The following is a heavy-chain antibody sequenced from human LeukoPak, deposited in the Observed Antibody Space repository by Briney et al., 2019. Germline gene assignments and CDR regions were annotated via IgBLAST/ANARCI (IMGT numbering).Heavy chain of an antibody. D-gene: IGHD4-17*01. CDR2: ISGSGGST. Sequence: GGSLRLSCAASGFTFSTYTMNWVRQAPGKGLEWVSAISGSGGSTYYADSVKGRFTISRDNSKNTLYLQMNSLRAEDTAVYYCARVDYGDYGFDYWGQGTLVTVSS. V-gene: IGHV3-23*01. CDR1: GFTFSTYT. J-gene: IGHJ4*02. CDR3: ARVDYGDYGFDY.